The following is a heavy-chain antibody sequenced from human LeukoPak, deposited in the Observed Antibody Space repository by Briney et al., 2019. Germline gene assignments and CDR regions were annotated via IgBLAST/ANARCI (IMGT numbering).Heavy chain of an antibody. CDR2: ISWNSGSI. CDR3: AKQTGATNAFDI. V-gene: IGHV3-9*01. J-gene: IGHJ3*02. D-gene: IGHD1-26*01. Sequence: GGSLRLSCAASGFTFDDYAMHWVRQAPGKGLEWVSGISWNSGSIGYADSVKGRFTISRDNAKNSLYLQMNSLRAEDTALYYCAKQTGATNAFDIWGQGTMVTVSS. CDR1: GFTFDDYA.